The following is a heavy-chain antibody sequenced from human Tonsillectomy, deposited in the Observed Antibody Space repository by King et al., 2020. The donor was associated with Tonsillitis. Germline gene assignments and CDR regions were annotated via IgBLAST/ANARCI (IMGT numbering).Heavy chain of an antibody. CDR3: AKDRGWHEYFDY. V-gene: IGHV3-23*04. J-gene: IGHJ4*02. CDR1: GFTFSNYA. D-gene: IGHD6-19*01. Sequence: VQLVGSGGGLVPPGGSLRISFSASGFTFSNYAISWVRQAPGKGLEWGLAIRGSGRSKYYADAVKGRFNVSRDSSKNTLYLQMNSLRAEDTAVYYCAKDRGWHEYFDYWGQGTLVTVSS. CDR2: IRGSGRSK.